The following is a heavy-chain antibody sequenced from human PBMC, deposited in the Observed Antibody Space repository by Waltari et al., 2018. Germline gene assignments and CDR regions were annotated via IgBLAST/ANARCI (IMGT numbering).Heavy chain of an antibody. CDR3: ARSGYYDSSGYYWWFDP. D-gene: IGHD3-22*01. Sequence: QLQLQESGPGLVKPSETLSLTCTVSGGSISSSNYYWGWIRPPPGKGLEWIGSIHYSGSTYYNPSLKSRVTISVDTSKNQFYLKLNSVTAADTAVHYCARSGYYDSSGYYWWFDPWGQGTLVTVSS. CDR1: GGSISSSNYY. CDR2: IHYSGST. J-gene: IGHJ5*02. V-gene: IGHV4-39*01.